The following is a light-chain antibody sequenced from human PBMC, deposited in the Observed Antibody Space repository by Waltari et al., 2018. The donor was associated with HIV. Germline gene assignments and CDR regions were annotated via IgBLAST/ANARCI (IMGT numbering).Light chain of an antibody. CDR3: GTWNSTLSVFV. CDR2: DSH. J-gene: IGLJ1*01. Sequence: SVLTQAPSVSAAPGQRVTISCSADPSTLGSNSVSWYQLFPGTSPKLLIYDSHKRPSGIPDRFSGSKSGSSAALVITGLLTGDEADYFCGTWNSTLSVFVFGDGTKVTV. V-gene: IGLV1-51*01. CDR1: PSTLGSNS.